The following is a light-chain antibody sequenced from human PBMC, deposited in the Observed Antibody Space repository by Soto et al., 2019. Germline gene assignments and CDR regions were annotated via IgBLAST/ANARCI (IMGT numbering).Light chain of an antibody. Sequence: QSALTQPASVSGSPGQSVTISCTGTSIDVGDYNFVSWYQHHPDKAPKLMISEVSNRPSGVSDRFSGSKSGNTASLTISGFQAEDEDDYYCASIPPTSLAIGTGTKATVL. CDR3: ASIPPTSLA. V-gene: IGLV2-14*01. J-gene: IGLJ1*01. CDR1: SIDVGDYNF. CDR2: EVS.